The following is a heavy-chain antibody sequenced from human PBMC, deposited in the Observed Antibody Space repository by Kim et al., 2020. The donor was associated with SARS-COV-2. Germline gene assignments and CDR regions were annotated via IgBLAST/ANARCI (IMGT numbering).Heavy chain of an antibody. CDR1: GYTFTSYG. V-gene: IGHV1-18*01. J-gene: IGHJ6*02. CDR2: ISAYNGNT. D-gene: IGHD3-3*01. CDR3: AMAGKNCDFWSGYYTRSHYYDGRDV. Sequence: ASVKVSCKASGYTFTSYGISWVRQAPGQGLEWMGWISAYNGNTNYAQKLQGRVTMTTDTSTSTAYMELRSLRSDDTAVNYCAMAGKNCDFWSGYYTRSHYYDGRDVWGQGTTVTVSS.